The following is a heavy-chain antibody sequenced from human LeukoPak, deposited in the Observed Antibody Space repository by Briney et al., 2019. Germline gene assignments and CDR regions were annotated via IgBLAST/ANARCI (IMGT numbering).Heavy chain of an antibody. CDR2: INPNSGGT. CDR3: ARDDPRGGGDCFPNIP. J-gene: IGHJ5*02. CDR1: GYTFTGYY. D-gene: IGHD2-21*02. Sequence: ASVKVSCKASGYTFTGYYMHWVRQAPGQGLEWMGWINPNSGGTNYAQKFQGRVTMTRDTSISTAYIELSRLRSDDTAVYYCARDDPRGGGDCFPNIPWGQEPLVTVSS. V-gene: IGHV1-2*02.